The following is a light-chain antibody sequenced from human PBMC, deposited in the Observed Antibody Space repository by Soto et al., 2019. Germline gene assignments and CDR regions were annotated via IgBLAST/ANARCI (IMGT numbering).Light chain of an antibody. J-gene: IGKJ4*01. CDR2: GAS. V-gene: IGKV3-15*01. CDR1: QSVRAN. Sequence: EIVMTQSPATLSVSPGERATVSCRASQSVRANVAWYQQKPGQAPRLLIYGASTRATGVPARFSGSGSGTEFTHTISSLQSEDFALYYCQQYNSWPPLTFGGGTKVEIK. CDR3: QQYNSWPPLT.